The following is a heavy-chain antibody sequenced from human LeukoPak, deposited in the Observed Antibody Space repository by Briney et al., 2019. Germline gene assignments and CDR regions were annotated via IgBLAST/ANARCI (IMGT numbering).Heavy chain of an antibody. CDR2: INPILGIA. CDR1: GGTFSSYA. Sequence: SVKVSCKASGGTFSSYAISWVRQAPGQGLEWMGRINPILGIANYAQKFQGRVTITADKSTSTAYMELSSLRSEDTAVYYCARVPFYYYDSSGYYAEDYWGQGTLVTVAS. J-gene: IGHJ4*02. CDR3: ARVPFYYYDSSGYYAEDY. D-gene: IGHD3-22*01. V-gene: IGHV1-69*04.